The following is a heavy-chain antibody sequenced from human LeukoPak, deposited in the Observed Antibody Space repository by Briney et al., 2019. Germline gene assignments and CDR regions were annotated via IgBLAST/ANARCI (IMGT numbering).Heavy chain of an antibody. CDR2: ISGSGGST. CDR1: GFTFSSYA. Sequence: AGGSLRLSCAASGFTFSSYAMSWVRQAPGKGLEWVSAISGSGGSTYYAGSVKGRFTISRDNSKNTLYLQMNSLRAEDTAVYYCAKNGGSYYRPFDYWGQGTLVTVS. J-gene: IGHJ4*02. CDR3: AKNGGSYYRPFDY. D-gene: IGHD1-26*01. V-gene: IGHV3-23*01.